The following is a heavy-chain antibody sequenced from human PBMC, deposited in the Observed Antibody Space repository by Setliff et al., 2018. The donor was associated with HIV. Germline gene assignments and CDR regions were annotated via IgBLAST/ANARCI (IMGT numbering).Heavy chain of an antibody. CDR1: GFSLSSTRVG. J-gene: IGHJ4*02. CDR3: THVNNFRSVYFAS. D-gene: IGHD1-1*01. CDR2: IFSNDEK. Sequence: SGPTLVNPTETLTLTCTVSGFSLSSTRVGVTWIRQPPGKALEWLADIFSNDEKSFSPSLKSRLFISTDTSKSQVVLSMTNMDPVDTATYYCTHVNNFRSVYFASWGQGTLVTVSS. V-gene: IGHV2-26*01.